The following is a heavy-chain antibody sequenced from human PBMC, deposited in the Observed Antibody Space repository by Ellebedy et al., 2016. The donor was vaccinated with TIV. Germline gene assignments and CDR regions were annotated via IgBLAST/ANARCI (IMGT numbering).Heavy chain of an antibody. D-gene: IGHD3-16*02. CDR1: GGTFNSIP. V-gene: IGHV1-69*02. J-gene: IGHJ3*02. Sequence: SVKVSCXAPGGTFNSIPFSWVRQAPGQGLEWMGRIIPLLDKPNYAQNFQDRVTITADKSTSTAYMAVRSLTSEDTAVYFCARTDRYDAFDMWGQGTLVTVSS. CDR2: IIPLLDKP. CDR3: ARTDRYDAFDM.